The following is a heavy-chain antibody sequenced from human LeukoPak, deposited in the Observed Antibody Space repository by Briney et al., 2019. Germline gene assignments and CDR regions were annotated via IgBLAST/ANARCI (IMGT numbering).Heavy chain of an antibody. CDR3: AQNDNGGRSAPPLTD. J-gene: IGHJ4*02. D-gene: IGHD4-23*01. Sequence: SETLSLTCTVSGGSISSYYWSWTRQPPGKGLEWIGYIYYSGSTNYNPSLKSRVTISVDTANNQFSLKLSSVTAAYTAVNYCAQNDNGGRSAPPLTDWGQGTLVTVSS. CDR1: GGSISSYY. V-gene: IGHV4-59*01. CDR2: IYYSGST.